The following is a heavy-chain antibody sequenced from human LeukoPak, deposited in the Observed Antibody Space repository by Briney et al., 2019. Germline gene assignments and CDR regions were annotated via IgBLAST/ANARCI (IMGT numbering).Heavy chain of an antibody. J-gene: IGHJ4*02. V-gene: IGHV3-30*18. Sequence: PGRSLRLSCAASGFTFSSYGMHWVRQAPGKGLEWVAVISYDGSNKYYADSVKGRFTISRDNSKNTLYLQMNSLRAEDTAVYYCAKDRPPGYSYGPGLVSLDYWGQGTLVTVSS. CDR3: AKDRPPGYSYGPGLVSLDY. CDR2: ISYDGSNK. CDR1: GFTFSSYG. D-gene: IGHD5-18*01.